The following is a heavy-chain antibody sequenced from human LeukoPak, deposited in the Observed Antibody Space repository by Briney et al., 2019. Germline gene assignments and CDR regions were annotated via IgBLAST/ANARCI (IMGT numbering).Heavy chain of an antibody. D-gene: IGHD3-16*02. CDR2: IYHSETT. CDR3: AREGVWGSYRY. V-gene: IGHV4-30-2*01. J-gene: IGHJ4*02. CDR1: GGSISSGGYS. Sequence: SETLSLTCAVSGGSISSGGYSWSWIRQPPGKGLEWIGYIYHSETTYYNPSLKSRVTISVDRSKNQFSLKLSSVTAADTAVYYCAREGVWGSYRYWGQGTLVTVSP.